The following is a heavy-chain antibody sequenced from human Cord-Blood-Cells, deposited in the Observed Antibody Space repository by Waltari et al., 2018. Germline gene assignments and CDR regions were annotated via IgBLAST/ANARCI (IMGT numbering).Heavy chain of an antibody. CDR3: ARRRVGRALDY. Sequence: QLQLQESGPGLVKPSETLSLTCTVSGGSISSSSYYWGWIRQPPGKGLEWIGSIYYSGSTYYNPSLESRVTISVDTSKNQFSLKRSSVTAADTAVYYCARRRVGRALDYWGQGTLVTVSS. CDR1: GGSISSSSYY. CDR2: IYYSGST. J-gene: IGHJ4*02. D-gene: IGHD3-10*01. V-gene: IGHV4-39*07.